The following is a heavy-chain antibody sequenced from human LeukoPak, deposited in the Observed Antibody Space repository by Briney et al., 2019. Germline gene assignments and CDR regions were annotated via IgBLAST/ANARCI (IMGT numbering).Heavy chain of an antibody. V-gene: IGHV1-8*02. D-gene: IGHD3-16*02. J-gene: IGHJ4*02. Sequence: RASVKVSCKASGYTFTSYDINWVRQATGQGLEWMGWMNPNSGNTGYAQKFQGRVTMTRDTSISTAYMELSRLRSDDTAVYYCARERGVMITFGGVIALPYWGQGTLVTVSS. CDR3: ARERGVMITFGGVIALPY. CDR2: MNPNSGNT. CDR1: GYTFTSYD.